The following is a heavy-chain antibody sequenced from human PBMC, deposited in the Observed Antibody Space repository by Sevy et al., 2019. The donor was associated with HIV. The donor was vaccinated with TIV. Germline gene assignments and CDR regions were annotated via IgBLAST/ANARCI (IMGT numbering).Heavy chain of an antibody. D-gene: IGHD6-19*01. J-gene: IGHJ4*02. CDR3: ARDAGYSTVWYPGN. CDR2: ISFDGSDK. Sequence: GGSLRLSCAASGFSFSTHGMHWVRQAPGKGLEWVAVISFDGSDKYYSESVKGRFTISRDNSKNTLLLQMSSLRAEDTAVYYCARDAGYSTVWYPGNWGQGTLVTVSS. CDR1: GFSFSTHG. V-gene: IGHV3-30*03.